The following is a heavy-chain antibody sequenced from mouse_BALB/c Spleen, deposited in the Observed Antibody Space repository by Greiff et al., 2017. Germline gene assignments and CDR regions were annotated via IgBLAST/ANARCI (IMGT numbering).Heavy chain of an antibody. D-gene: IGHD2-14*01. CDR2: INPSNGGT. CDR3: TRGYYRYDGYAMDY. V-gene: IGHV1S81*02. Sequence: QVQLKESGAELVKPGASVKLSCKASGYTFTSYYMYWVKQRPGQGLEWIGEINPSNGGTNFNEKFKSKATLTVDKSSSTAYLQLSSLTSEDSAVYYWTRGYYRYDGYAMDYWGQGTSVTVSS. CDR1: GYTFTSYY. J-gene: IGHJ4*01.